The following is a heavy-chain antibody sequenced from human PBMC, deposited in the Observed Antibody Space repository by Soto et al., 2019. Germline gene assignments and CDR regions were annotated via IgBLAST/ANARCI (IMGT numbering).Heavy chain of an antibody. J-gene: IGHJ4*02. CDR1: GYTFTNYD. CDR3: ANDPGYSLDY. V-gene: IGHV1-8*02. Sequence: ASVKVSCKASGYTFTNYDINWVRQATGQGLEWMGWMNPKSGNTGYAQQFQGRVIMTRSTSISTSKNQFSLQLNSVTPEDAAVYYCANDPGYSLDYWGQGTQVTVSS. CDR2: MNPKSGNT. D-gene: IGHD5-12*01.